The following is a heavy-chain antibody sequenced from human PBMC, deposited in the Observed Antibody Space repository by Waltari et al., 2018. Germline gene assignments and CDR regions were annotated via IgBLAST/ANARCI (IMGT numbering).Heavy chain of an antibody. Sequence: QVQLQESGPGLVKPSETLSLTCAVSGFSISRVYYWGGVRQAPGKGLEWIGSIYESGSTYHNPSLKSRVTISIDTSKNQFSLKLTSVTAADTAMYYCARGPVFKYYYHAFDIWGQGTMVTVSS. V-gene: IGHV4-38-2*01. CDR1: GFSISRVYY. D-gene: IGHD3-22*01. CDR3: ARGPVFKYYYHAFDI. CDR2: IYESGST. J-gene: IGHJ3*02.